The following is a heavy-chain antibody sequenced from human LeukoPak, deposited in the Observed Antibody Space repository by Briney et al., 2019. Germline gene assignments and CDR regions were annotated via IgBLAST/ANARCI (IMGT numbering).Heavy chain of an antibody. V-gene: IGHV4-4*07. D-gene: IGHD3-9*01. Sequence: KLSETLSLTCTVWGRSISSYYWSWIRQPPGKGLEWIGRIYTSGSTHYHPSLKSPVSISVDASKNQFSLKTSSVTAADTPVYYCATDHNLYYILTGHYNPDAIDSWGQGTMVTVSS. CDR3: ATDHNLYYILTGHYNPDAIDS. J-gene: IGHJ3*02. CDR2: IYTSGST. CDR1: GRSISSYY.